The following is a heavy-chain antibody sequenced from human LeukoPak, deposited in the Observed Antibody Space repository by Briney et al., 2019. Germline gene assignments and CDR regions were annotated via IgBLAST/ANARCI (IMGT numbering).Heavy chain of an antibody. CDR2: ISTSGAST. Sequence: GGSLTLSCAASGFTSSAYAMSWVRQAPGKGLEWVSGISTSGASTYYADSVKDWFTIVRGISRNTLYLQMNSLRAEDAAVYYCARDRGNPKAAAGVYHSDYWGQGTLVTVSS. V-gene: IGHV3-23*01. CDR3: ARDRGNPKAAAGVYHSDY. CDR1: GFTSSAYA. D-gene: IGHD6-13*01. J-gene: IGHJ4*02.